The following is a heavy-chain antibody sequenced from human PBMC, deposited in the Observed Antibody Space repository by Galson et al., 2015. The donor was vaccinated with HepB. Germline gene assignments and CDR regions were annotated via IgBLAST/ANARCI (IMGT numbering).Heavy chain of an antibody. Sequence: SVKVSCKASGYTFTSYYMHWVRQAPGQGLEWMGIINPSGGSTSYAQKFQGRVTMTRDTSTSTVYMELSSLRSEDTAVYYCAREYLSTRGGYYYYYGMDVWGQGTTVTVSS. V-gene: IGHV1-46*01. CDR3: AREYLSTRGGYYYYYGMDV. J-gene: IGHJ6*02. CDR2: INPSGGST. D-gene: IGHD3-16*02. CDR1: GYTFTSYY.